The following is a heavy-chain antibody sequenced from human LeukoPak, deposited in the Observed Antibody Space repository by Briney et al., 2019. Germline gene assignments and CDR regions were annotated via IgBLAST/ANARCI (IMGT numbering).Heavy chain of an antibody. CDR2: ISYDGSNK. D-gene: IGHD4-23*01. V-gene: IGHV3-30*03. J-gene: IGHJ4*02. CDR3: ARDATVGGPFDY. CDR1: GFTFRSYG. Sequence: YPGGSLRLSCAASGFTFRSYGMHWVRQAPGKGLEWVAVISYDGSNKYYADSVKGRFTISRDNSKNTLYLQMNSLRAEDTAVYYCARDATVGGPFDYWGQGTLVTVSS.